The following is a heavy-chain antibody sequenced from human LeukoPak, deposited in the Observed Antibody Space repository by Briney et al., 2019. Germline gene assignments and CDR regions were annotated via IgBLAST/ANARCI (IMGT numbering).Heavy chain of an antibody. CDR3: AKDENDHGDYYYMDV. J-gene: IGHJ6*03. CDR2: IRFDGSDK. Sequence: GGSLRLSCVASGFTFSSFGMHWVRQAPGKGLEWVAFIRFDGSDKYYADSVKGRFTISRDNSKNTLYLQMNSLGAEDTAVYYCAKDENDHGDYYYMDVWGKGTTVTVSS. CDR1: GFTFSSFG. D-gene: IGHD4-17*01. V-gene: IGHV3-30*02.